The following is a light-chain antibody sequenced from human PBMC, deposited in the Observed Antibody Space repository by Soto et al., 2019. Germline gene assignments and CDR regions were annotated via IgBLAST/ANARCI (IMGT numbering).Light chain of an antibody. Sequence: EIVMTQSPATLSVSPGERATLSCRASQSVSSNLACYQQKPGKAPRLLIYGASNRATGIPAMFSGSGSGTEFNLTISSLQSEEFAVYYCEQYNNWGTFGQGTKVEIK. CDR2: GAS. CDR1: QSVSSN. J-gene: IGKJ1*01. V-gene: IGKV3-15*01. CDR3: EQYNNWGT.